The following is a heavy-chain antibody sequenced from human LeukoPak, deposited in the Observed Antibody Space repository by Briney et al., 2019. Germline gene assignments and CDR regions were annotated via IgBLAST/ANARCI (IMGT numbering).Heavy chain of an antibody. J-gene: IGHJ4*02. V-gene: IGHV3-7*01. D-gene: IGHD5-18*01. CDR2: IKADGSEA. CDR3: ARRLGIQLWSILGY. CDR1: GFTFSSHW. Sequence: SGGSLRLSCAASGFTFSSHWMSWVRQAPGKGLEWVGNIKADGSEAYHVDSVKGRFTISRDNARNSLFLQMNSLRVEDTAVYYCARRLGIQLWSILGYWGQGTLVTVSS.